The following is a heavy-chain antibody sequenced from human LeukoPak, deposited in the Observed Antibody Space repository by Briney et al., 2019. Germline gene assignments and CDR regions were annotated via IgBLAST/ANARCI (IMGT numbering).Heavy chain of an antibody. CDR2: TYYRSKWYN. CDR1: GDSVSSNSAT. Sequence: SQTLSLTCAISGDSVSSNSATWNWIRQSPLRGLEWLGRTYYRSKWYNDYAVSVKSRITINPDTSKNQFSLQLNSVIPEDTAVYYCARVLHSTGALDYWGQGTLVTVSS. V-gene: IGHV6-1*01. J-gene: IGHJ4*02. D-gene: IGHD7-27*01. CDR3: ARVLHSTGALDY.